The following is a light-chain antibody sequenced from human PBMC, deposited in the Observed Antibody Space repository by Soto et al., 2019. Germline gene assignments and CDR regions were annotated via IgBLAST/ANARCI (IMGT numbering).Light chain of an antibody. CDR3: SSYTRTGSLYV. CDR2: LGS. J-gene: IGLJ1*01. V-gene: IGLV2-14*01. CDR1: SSDNAIYNY. Sequence: QSALTQPASVSGSPGQSITISCTGTSSDNAIYNYVSWYQQHPGKAPKLLIYLGSNRPSGVSNRFSGSESGNTASLTISGLQAEHETYYYCSSYTRTGSLYVFGTGTKVTVL.